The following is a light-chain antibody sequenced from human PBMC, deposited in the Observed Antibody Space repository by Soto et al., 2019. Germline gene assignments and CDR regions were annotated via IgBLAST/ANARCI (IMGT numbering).Light chain of an antibody. V-gene: IGLV2-14*01. CDR2: EVS. Sequence: QSALTQPASVSGSPGQSITISCTGTSSDVGGYNYVAWYQQHPDKVPRLMIYEVSNRPSGVSNRFSGSKSGSTASLTISGLQAEDEADYYCISYTSSSTSYVFGTGTKVTVL. CDR1: SSDVGGYNY. J-gene: IGLJ1*01. CDR3: ISYTSSSTSYV.